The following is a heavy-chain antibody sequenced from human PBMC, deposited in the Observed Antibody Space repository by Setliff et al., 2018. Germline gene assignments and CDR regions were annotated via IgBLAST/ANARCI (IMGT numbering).Heavy chain of an antibody. D-gene: IGHD1-1*01. Sequence: QPGGSLRLSCVVSGFSFSNYGMTWVRQAPGKGLEWISYISTSSGTRYYADSVKGRFTISRDNANQSLYLQMNSLRAEDTAVYYCAKELSMAYGNDWGLGTLVTVSS. J-gene: IGHJ4*02. CDR3: AKELSMAYGND. CDR2: ISTSSGTR. CDR1: GFSFSNYG. V-gene: IGHV3-48*01.